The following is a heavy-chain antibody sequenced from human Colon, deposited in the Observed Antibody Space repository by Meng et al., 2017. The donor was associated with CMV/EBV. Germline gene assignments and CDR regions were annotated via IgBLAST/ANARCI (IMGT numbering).Heavy chain of an antibody. J-gene: IGHJ4*02. Sequence: SVKVSCKASGGTFSSYAISWVRQAPGPGLEWMGGIIPIFGTANYAQKFQGRVTITTDESTSTAYMELSSLRSEDTAVYYCARGCSSTSCYSDWGQGTLVTVSS. D-gene: IGHD2-2*01. CDR3: ARGCSSTSCYSD. CDR2: IIPIFGTA. V-gene: IGHV1-69*05. CDR1: GGTFSSYA.